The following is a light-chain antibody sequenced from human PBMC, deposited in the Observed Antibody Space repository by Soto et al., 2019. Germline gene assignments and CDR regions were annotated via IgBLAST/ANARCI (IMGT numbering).Light chain of an antibody. CDR2: WAS. Sequence: DIVMTQSPDSLAVSLGERATINCKSSQSVLFSSNNKNYLTWYQQKSGQPPKVLIYWASIRESGVPDRFSGSESVTDFTLTISTLQAEDVALYYCQQYYSTPYTFGQGTRLEIK. J-gene: IGKJ2*01. V-gene: IGKV4-1*01. CDR3: QQYYSTPYT. CDR1: QSVLFSSNNKNY.